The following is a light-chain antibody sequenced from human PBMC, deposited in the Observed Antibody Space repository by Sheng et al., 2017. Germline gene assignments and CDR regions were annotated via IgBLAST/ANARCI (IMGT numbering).Light chain of an antibody. V-gene: IGKV1-5*03. CDR1: QNIRIW. CDR2: KAS. CDR3: LQYSDDWT. Sequence: IQLTQSPSTLSASVGDRVTITCRASQNIRIWLAWYQQKPGKAPKALIYKASNLESGVPSRFSGGGSVTQFTLTISNLQPDDFATYYCLQYSDDWTFGQGTKVE. J-gene: IGKJ1*01.